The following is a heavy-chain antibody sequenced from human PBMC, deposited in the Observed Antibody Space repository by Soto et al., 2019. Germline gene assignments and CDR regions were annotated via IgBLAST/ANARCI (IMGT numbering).Heavy chain of an antibody. CDR3: AKAGGYSSSGDAFDI. Sequence: GGSLRLSCAASGFIFSAYGMHWVRQVPGKGLEWVAVIWYDESKKYYAESVKGRFTISRDNSKNTLYLQMNSLRAEDTAVYYCAKAGGYSSSGDAFDIWGQGTMVTVSS. CDR1: GFIFSAYG. CDR2: IWYDESKK. J-gene: IGHJ3*02. D-gene: IGHD6-13*01. V-gene: IGHV3-33*06.